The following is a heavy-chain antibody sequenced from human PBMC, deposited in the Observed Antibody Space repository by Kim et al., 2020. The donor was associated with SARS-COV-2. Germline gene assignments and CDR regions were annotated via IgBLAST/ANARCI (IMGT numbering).Heavy chain of an antibody. CDR1: GFTFSNAW. D-gene: IGHD4-17*01. CDR2: IKSKTDGGTT. V-gene: IGHV3-15*01. Sequence: WGSLRLSCAASGFTFSNAWMSWVRQAPGKGLEWVGRIKSKTDGGTTDYAAPVKGRFTISRDDSKNTLYLQMNSLKTEDTAVYYCTTVGVGGGLRRHTNKDAFDIWGQGTMVAVSS. J-gene: IGHJ3*02. CDR3: TTVGVGGGLRRHTNKDAFDI.